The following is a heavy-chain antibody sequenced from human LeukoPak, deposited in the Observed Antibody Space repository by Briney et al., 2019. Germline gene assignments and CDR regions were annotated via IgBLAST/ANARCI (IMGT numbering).Heavy chain of an antibody. CDR3: ARHPPYYYDSSGYYYVP. Sequence: PSETLSLTCTVSGGSISSYYWSWIRQPAGKGLEWIGRIYTSGSTNYNPSLKSRVTISVDKSKNQFSLKLSSVTAADTAVYYCARHPPYYYDSSGYYYVPWGQGTLVTVSS. V-gene: IGHV4-4*07. CDR2: IYTSGST. J-gene: IGHJ5*02. D-gene: IGHD3-22*01. CDR1: GGSISSYY.